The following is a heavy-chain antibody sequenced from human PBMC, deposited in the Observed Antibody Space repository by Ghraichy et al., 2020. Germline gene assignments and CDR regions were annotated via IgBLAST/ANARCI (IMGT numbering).Heavy chain of an antibody. V-gene: IGHV3-30-3*01. Sequence: GGSLRLSCAASGFTFSTYAMHWVRQAPGKGLEGVAIISYDGSNNYYADSVKGRFTISRDNSKNTLYLQMNSLRAEDTAVYYCARDGGTVVTPRGIDYWGQGTLVTVST. CDR2: ISYDGSNN. CDR3: ARDGGTVVTPRGIDY. J-gene: IGHJ4*02. D-gene: IGHD4-23*01. CDR1: GFTFSTYA.